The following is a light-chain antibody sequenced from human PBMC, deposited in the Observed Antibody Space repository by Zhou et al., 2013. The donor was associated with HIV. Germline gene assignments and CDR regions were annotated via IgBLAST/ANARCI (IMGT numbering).Light chain of an antibody. CDR3: MQTLATPRT. J-gene: IGKJ4*01. CDR2: LGS. Sequence: EIVMTQSPLFLPVTLGQPASISCTSSQSLLHSNGYNYLDWYLQKPGQSPQLLIYLGSNRASGVPDRFSGSGSGTNFTLEISRVEAEDAAIYYCMQTLATPRTFGAGTKIEIK. CDR1: QSLLHSNGYNY. V-gene: IGKV2-28*01.